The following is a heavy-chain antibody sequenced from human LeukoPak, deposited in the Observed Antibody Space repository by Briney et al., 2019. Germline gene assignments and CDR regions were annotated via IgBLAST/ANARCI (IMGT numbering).Heavy chain of an antibody. CDR3: ASRAVAGTSPDFDY. J-gene: IGHJ4*02. Sequence: SETLSLTCAVYGGSFSGYYWSWIRQPPGKGLEWIGEINHSGSTNYNPSLKSRVTISVDTSMNQFSLKLSSVTAADTAVYYCASRAVAGTSPDFDYWGQGTLVTVSS. D-gene: IGHD6-19*01. CDR1: GGSFSGYY. CDR2: INHSGST. V-gene: IGHV4-34*01.